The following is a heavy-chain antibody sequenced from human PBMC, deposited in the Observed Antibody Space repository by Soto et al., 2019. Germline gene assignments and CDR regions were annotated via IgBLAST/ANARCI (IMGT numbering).Heavy chain of an antibody. CDR3: VKEANPFSNTLVVLIFDY. Sequence: PGGYLRLSCAASGFSFSSYWMYWVPQAPGKWLVWVSDINSGGSSTTYADSVKGRFTISRDNAKNTLYLQMNSRRAEDMAVYYCVKEANPFSNTLVVLIFDYWGQGT. J-gene: IGHJ4*02. D-gene: IGHD3-22*01. V-gene: IGHV3-74*01. CDR2: INSGGSST. CDR1: GFSFSSYW.